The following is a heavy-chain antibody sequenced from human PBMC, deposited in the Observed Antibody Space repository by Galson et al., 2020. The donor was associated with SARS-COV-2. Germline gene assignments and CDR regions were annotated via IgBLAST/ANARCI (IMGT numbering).Heavy chain of an antibody. CDR2: ISYDGSNK. Sequence: GGSLRLSCAASGFTFSSYGMHWVRQAPGKGLEWVAVISYDGSNKYYADSVKGRFTISRDNSKNTLYLQMNSLRAEDTAVYYCAKPLGSGYYNDAVDIWGQGTMVTVSS. CDR1: GFTFSSYG. J-gene: IGHJ3*02. CDR3: AKPLGSGYYNDAVDI. V-gene: IGHV3-30*18. D-gene: IGHD3-22*01.